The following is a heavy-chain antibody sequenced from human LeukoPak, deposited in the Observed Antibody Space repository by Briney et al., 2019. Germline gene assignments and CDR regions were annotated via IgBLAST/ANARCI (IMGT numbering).Heavy chain of an antibody. Sequence: GSLRLSCAASGFTFDDYAMHWVRQAPGKGLEWVSLISGDGGSTYYADSVKGRFTISRDNSKNSLYLQMNSLRTEDTALYYCAKGDYGSGSYYNPAAQIDYWGQGTLVTVSS. D-gene: IGHD3-10*01. CDR3: AKGDYGSGSYYNPAAQIDY. V-gene: IGHV3-43*02. J-gene: IGHJ4*02. CDR1: GFTFDDYA. CDR2: ISGDGGST.